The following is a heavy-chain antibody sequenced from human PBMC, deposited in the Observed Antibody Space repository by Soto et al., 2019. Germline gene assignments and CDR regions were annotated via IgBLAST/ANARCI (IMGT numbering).Heavy chain of an antibody. V-gene: IGHV3-30*18. CDR1: GFTFSSYA. CDR2: ISYDGSVE. D-gene: IGHD1-7*01. CDR3: AKARRTRTTDYFDY. Sequence: GGSLRLSCAASGFTFSSYAMHWVRQAPGKGLECVAVISYDGSVEYYADSVKGRFTISRDNSKSTLYLQMNSLRAEDTAVYYCAKARRTRTTDYFDYWGQGTLVTVSS. J-gene: IGHJ4*02.